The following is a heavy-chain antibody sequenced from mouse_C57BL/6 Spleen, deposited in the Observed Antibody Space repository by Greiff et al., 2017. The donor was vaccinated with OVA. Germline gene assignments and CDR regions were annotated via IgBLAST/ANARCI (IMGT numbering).Heavy chain of an antibody. D-gene: IGHD4-1*01. V-gene: IGHV1-81*01. CDR1: GYTFTSYG. CDR3: ARTGSYAMGG. Sequence: QVQLQQSGPELARPGASVKLSCKASGYTFTSYGISWVKQRPGQGLEWIGEIYPRSGHTYYNEKFKGKATLTADKSSSTAYMELRSLTSEGSAVYICARTGSYAMGGWGQGTS. CDR2: IYPRSGHT. J-gene: IGHJ4*01.